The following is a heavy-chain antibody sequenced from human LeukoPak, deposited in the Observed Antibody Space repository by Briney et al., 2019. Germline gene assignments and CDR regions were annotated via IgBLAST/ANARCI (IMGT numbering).Heavy chain of an antibody. D-gene: IGHD3-16*02. CDR1: GFTFSNHW. V-gene: IGHV3-74*01. J-gene: IGHJ4*02. CDR3: NTDPSFFVIPD. Sequence: GGSLRLSCAASGFTFSNHWMHWVRQAPGKGLMWVSRINRDGSRTDYADSVKGRFTISRDDSKDTLYLQMNSLRTEDTAVYYCNTDPSFFVIPDWGQGTLVTVSP. CDR2: INRDGSRT.